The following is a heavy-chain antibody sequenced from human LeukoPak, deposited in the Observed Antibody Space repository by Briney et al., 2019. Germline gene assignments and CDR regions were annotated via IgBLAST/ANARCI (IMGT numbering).Heavy chain of an antibody. J-gene: IGHJ4*02. D-gene: IGHD2-2*01. V-gene: IGHV3-66*01. CDR1: GFTVSSNY. Sequence: PGGSLRLSCAVSGFTVSSNYMSWVRQAPGKGLEWVSVIYSGGSTYYADSVKGRFTISRDNSKNTLYLQMNSLRAEDTAVYYCARGVDGFVDYWGQGTLVTVSS. CDR3: ARGVDGFVDY. CDR2: IYSGGST.